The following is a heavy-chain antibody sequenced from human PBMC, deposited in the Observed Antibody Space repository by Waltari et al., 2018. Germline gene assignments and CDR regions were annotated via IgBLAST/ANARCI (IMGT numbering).Heavy chain of an antibody. D-gene: IGHD2-21*02. Sequence: QVQLVKSGAEVKKPGSSVNVSCKASGGTFSSKAITWVRKAPGQGLEWMGGIIPILRVTNYAQKFQGRLTITADDSTSTAYMELSSLTSEDTAMYYCARVGGGNSLNYIFDIWGQGTMVTVSS. V-gene: IGHV1-69*04. CDR2: IIPILRVT. J-gene: IGHJ3*02. CDR3: ARVGGGNSLNYIFDI. CDR1: GGTFSSKA.